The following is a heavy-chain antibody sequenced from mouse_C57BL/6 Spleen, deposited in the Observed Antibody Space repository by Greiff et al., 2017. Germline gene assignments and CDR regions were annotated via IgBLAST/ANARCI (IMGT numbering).Heavy chain of an antibody. CDR3: TTWSNYGFSWFAY. J-gene: IGHJ3*01. V-gene: IGHV14-4*01. Sequence: EVQLQQSGAELVRPGASVKLSCTASGFNIKDDYMHWVKQRPEQGLEWIGWSDPENGDTEYGSKFQGKATITADTSSNTAYLQLSSLTSEDTAVYYCTTWSNYGFSWFAYWSQGTLVTVSA. CDR2: SDPENGDT. D-gene: IGHD2-5*01. CDR1: GFNIKDDY.